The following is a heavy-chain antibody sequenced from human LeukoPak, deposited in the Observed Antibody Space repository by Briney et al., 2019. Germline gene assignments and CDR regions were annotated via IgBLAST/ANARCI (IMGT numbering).Heavy chain of an antibody. Sequence: GWSLRLSCAASGFTFSTYAMHWVRQAPGKGLEWVTLISYDGGNKYYADSVKGRFTISRDNSKNTLYLQMNSLRAEDTAVYYCAKDYCSSTSCYNFDYWGQGTLVTVSS. CDR1: GFTFSTYA. J-gene: IGHJ4*02. V-gene: IGHV3-30-3*01. D-gene: IGHD2-2*01. CDR2: ISYDGGNK. CDR3: AKDYCSSTSCYNFDY.